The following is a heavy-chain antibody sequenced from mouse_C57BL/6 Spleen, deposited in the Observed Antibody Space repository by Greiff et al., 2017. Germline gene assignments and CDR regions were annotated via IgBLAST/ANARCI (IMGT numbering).Heavy chain of an antibody. D-gene: IGHD1-1*01. V-gene: IGHV3-6*01. J-gene: IGHJ1*03. Sequence: EVQLQQSGPGLVKPSQSLSLTCSVTGYSITSGYYWNWIRQFPGNKLEWMGYISYDGSNNYNPSLKNRISITRDTSKNQFFLKLNSVTTEDTATYYCARDYGSSYWYCDVWGTGTTVTVSS. CDR3: ARDYGSSYWYCDV. CDR2: ISYDGSN. CDR1: GYSITSGYY.